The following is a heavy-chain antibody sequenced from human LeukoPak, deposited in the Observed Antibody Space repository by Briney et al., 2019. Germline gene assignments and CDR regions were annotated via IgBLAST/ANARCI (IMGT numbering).Heavy chain of an antibody. J-gene: IGHJ6*02. D-gene: IGHD3-10*01. CDR1: GYTFTSYG. CDR3: ARRDYGSGRYPYYYGLDV. CDR2: ISAYNGNT. V-gene: IGHV1-18*01. Sequence: GASVKVSCKASGYTFTSYGISWVRQAPGQGLEWMGWISAYNGNTNYAQKLQDRVTMTTDTSTSTAYMELRSLRSDDTAVYYCARRDYGSGRYPYYYGLDVWGQGTPVIVSS.